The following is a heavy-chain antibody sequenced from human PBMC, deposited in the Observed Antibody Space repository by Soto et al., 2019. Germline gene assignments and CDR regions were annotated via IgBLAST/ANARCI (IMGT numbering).Heavy chain of an antibody. CDR1: GYSFTGHY. CDR2: ISPSSGGA. V-gene: IGHV1-2*02. D-gene: IGHD3-10*01. J-gene: IGHJ4*02. Sequence: ASVKVSCKASGYSFTGHYIHWVRQAPGQGLEWVGWISPSSGGANYARKFQGRVTLTRDTSITTVYMDLSRLRSDDTAVYFCARGPFEPFNYGLYYLDSWGQGTQVTVSS. CDR3: ARGPFEPFNYGLYYLDS.